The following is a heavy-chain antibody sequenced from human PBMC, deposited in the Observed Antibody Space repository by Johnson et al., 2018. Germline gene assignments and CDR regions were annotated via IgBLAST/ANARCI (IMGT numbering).Heavy chain of an antibody. V-gene: IGHV1-69*12. Sequence: QVQLVQSGAGVKKXGSSVKVSCEASGGTFSSYAISWVRQAPGQGLEWMGGIIPDCGTAYYAEKVQGRVPITADESTSTPYMELSSLRAEDTAVYYCARGGSPQRFGADYDGMDVWGQGTTVTVSS. D-gene: IGHD3-10*01. CDR3: ARGGSPQRFGADYDGMDV. CDR1: GGTFSSYA. J-gene: IGHJ6*02. CDR2: IIPDCGTA.